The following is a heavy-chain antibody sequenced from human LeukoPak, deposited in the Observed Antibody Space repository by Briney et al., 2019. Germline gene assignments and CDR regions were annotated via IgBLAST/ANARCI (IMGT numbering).Heavy chain of an antibody. CDR2: ISGSGGST. J-gene: IGHJ4*02. V-gene: IGHV3-23*01. CDR1: GFTFSSYA. D-gene: IGHD2-8*01. Sequence: GGSLRLSCAASGFTFSSYAMSWVRQAPGKGLEWVSGISGSGGSTYYTDSVKGRFTISRDNSKNTLYLRMNGLRAEDTAVYYCAKHVSAIRYFDYWGQGTLVTVSS. CDR3: AKHVSAIRYFDY.